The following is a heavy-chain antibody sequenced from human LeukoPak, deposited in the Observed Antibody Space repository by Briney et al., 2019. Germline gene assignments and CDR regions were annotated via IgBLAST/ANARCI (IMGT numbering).Heavy chain of an antibody. V-gene: IGHV3-43*02. Sequence: PGGSLRLSCAASGFTFGSYAMHWVRQAPGKGLEWVSLISGDGGSTYYADSVKGRFTISRDNSKNSLYLQMNSLRTEDTALYYRAKDEDPYYDSSDADYWGQGTLVTVSS. J-gene: IGHJ4*02. D-gene: IGHD3-22*01. CDR1: GFTFGSYA. CDR2: ISGDGGST. CDR3: AKDEDPYYDSSDADY.